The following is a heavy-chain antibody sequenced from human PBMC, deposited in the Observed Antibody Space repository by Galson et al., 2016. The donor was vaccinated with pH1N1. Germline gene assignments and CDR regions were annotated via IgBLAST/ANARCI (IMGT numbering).Heavy chain of an antibody. CDR1: GFTFSRYW. Sequence: SLRLSCAASGFTFSRYWMHWVRQGPGKGLVWVSRINSDGSSRSHADSVEGRFTISRDNAKNSLYLQMNSLTAEDTAVYYCARAIFAAAAVWGQGTLVTVSS. D-gene: IGHD6-13*01. CDR3: ARAIFAAAAV. CDR2: INSDGSSR. V-gene: IGHV3-74*01. J-gene: IGHJ4*02.